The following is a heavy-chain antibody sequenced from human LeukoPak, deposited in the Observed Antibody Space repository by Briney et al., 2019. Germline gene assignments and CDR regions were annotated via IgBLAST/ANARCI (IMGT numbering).Heavy chain of an antibody. D-gene: IGHD1-20*01. CDR1: GGSISSSIYC. Sequence: SQTLSLTCTVSGGSISSSIYCWVWIRQPPGRGLEWIGSMYFSGSTYYNPSLKSRVTISADTSNNQFSLNLSSVTAADTAVYSCARITGAQDDAFDIWGQGTMVTVSS. CDR2: MYFSGST. J-gene: IGHJ3*02. CDR3: ARITGAQDDAFDI. V-gene: IGHV4-39*01.